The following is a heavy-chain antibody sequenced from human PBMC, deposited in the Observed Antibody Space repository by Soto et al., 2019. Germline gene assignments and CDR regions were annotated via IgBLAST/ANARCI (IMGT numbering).Heavy chain of an antibody. V-gene: IGHV1-24*01. J-gene: IGHJ4*02. CDR1: GYTLTELS. Sequence: ASVKVSCKVSGYTLTELSMHWVRQAPGKGLEWMGGFDPEDGETIYAQKFQGRVTMTEDTSTDTAYMELSSLRSEDTAVYYCATGQADQTVLAALYFDYWGQGTLVTVSS. CDR2: FDPEDGET. D-gene: IGHD6-13*01. CDR3: ATGQADQTVLAALYFDY.